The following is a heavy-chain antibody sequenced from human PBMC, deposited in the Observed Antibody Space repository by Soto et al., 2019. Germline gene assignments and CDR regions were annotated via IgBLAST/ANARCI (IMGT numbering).Heavy chain of an antibody. V-gene: IGHV3-64D*08. CDR3: VTSGYPSPFGRYYYYGMDV. D-gene: IGHD5-18*01. J-gene: IGHJ6*02. CDR1: GFTFSSYT. CDR2: ISSNGGNT. Sequence: GGSLRLSCSASGFTFSSYTMHWVRQAPGKGLEYVSAISSNGGNTYYADSVKGRFTISRDNSKNTLYLQMSSLRAEDTAVYYCVTSGYPSPFGRYYYYGMDVWGQGTTVTVSS.